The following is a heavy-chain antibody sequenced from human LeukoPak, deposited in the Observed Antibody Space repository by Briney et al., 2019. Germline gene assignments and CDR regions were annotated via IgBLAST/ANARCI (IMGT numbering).Heavy chain of an antibody. CDR3: SRDANYYDSSRHYFDAFDI. J-gene: IGHJ3*02. V-gene: IGHV3-7*01. CDR1: GYMFSKYW. Sequence: GGSLRLSCEASGYMFSKYWMTWVRQAPGKGLEWVANIRGDGSVKYLLDSVKGRFSISRDNAKNSLSLEMNNLRAEDTAVYYCSRDANYYDSSRHYFDAFDIWGRGTMVTVSS. D-gene: IGHD3-22*01. CDR2: IRGDGSVK.